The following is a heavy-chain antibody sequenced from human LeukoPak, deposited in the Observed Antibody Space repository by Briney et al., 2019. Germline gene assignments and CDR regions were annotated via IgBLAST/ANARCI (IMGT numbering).Heavy chain of an antibody. D-gene: IGHD3-22*01. J-gene: IGHJ4*02. CDR2: IRYDGSNK. CDR3: AKEQRGGLYYYDSSGYYSADY. V-gene: IGHV3-30*02. Sequence: GGSLRLSCEASRFTFSSYSMNWVRQAPGKGLEWVAFIRYDGSNKYYADSVKGRFTISRDNSKNTLYLQMNSLRAEDTAVYYCAKEQRGGLYYYDSSGYYSADYWGQGTLVTVSS. CDR1: RFTFSSYS.